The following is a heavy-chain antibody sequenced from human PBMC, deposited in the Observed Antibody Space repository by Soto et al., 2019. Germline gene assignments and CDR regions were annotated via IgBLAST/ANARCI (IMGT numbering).Heavy chain of an antibody. D-gene: IGHD3-22*01. CDR1: GFSFSGYN. J-gene: IGHJ3*01. CDR3: ARGVYLDRSAYGL. V-gene: IGHV3-21*01. Sequence: EVQLVESGGGLGKPGGSLRLSCAASGFSFSGYNMNWVRQAPGKGLEWVSSISGDSNYIYYADSVKGRFTISRDNAKNSGSRQINSLRANDTAVDYFARGVYLDRSAYGLWGQGTMVTVSS. CDR2: ISGDSNYI.